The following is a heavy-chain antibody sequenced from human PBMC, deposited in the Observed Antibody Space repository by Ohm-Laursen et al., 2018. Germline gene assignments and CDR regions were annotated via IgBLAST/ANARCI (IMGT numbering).Heavy chain of an antibody. J-gene: IGHJ4*02. V-gene: IGHV3-21*01. CDR2: ISSRSTSI. CDR1: GFAFNTFG. Sequence: SLRLSCAASGFAFNTFGMNWVRQDPRKGLEWVAYISSRSTSIIYADSVEGRFTITRDNARNSLFLQMNSLRAEDTAIYYCSRDLGRDVYSPELDYWGQGTLVTVSS. CDR3: SRDLGRDVYSPELDY. D-gene: IGHD5-24*01.